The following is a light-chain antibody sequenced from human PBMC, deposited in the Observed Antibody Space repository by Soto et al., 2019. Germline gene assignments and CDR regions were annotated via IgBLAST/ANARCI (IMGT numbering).Light chain of an antibody. V-gene: IGLV2-8*01. CDR1: NSCVGVYNS. CDR3: SSYAGSSTV. CDR2: QVT. Sequence: QSALTQPPSASGSPGQSVTISCTGINSCVGVYNSVSWYQQEPGKAPKLIIYQVTERPSGVPDRFSGSKSGNTASLTVSGLQTEDEADYYCSSYAGSSTVFGGGTKLTVL. J-gene: IGLJ2*01.